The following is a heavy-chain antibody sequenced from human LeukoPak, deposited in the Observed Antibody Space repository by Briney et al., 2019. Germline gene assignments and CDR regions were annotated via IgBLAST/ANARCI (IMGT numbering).Heavy chain of an antibody. J-gene: IGHJ2*01. CDR2: IGIAGDT. CDR3: ARAPLPKGAGWYFDL. Sequence: PGGSLRLSCAASGFTFSSYDMHWVRQVTGRGLEWVSAIGIAGDTYYLASVKGRFTISRENAKNSLYLQMNSLRAGDTAVYYCARAPLPKGAGWYFDLWGGGTRLSVSS. CDR1: GFTFSSYD. V-gene: IGHV3-13*04. D-gene: IGHD6-13*01.